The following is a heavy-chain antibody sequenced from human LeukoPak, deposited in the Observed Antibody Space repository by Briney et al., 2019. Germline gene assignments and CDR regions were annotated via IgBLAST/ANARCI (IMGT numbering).Heavy chain of an antibody. Sequence: ASVKVSCKASGYTFTSYGISWVRQAPGQGLEWMGWISAYNGNTNYAQKLQGRVTMTTDTSTSTAYMELRSLRSDDTAVYYCAKGPYYYGSGSYYVTDYYFDYWGQGTLVTVSS. CDR3: AKGPYYYGSGSYYVTDYYFDY. CDR2: ISAYNGNT. CDR1: GYTFTSYG. V-gene: IGHV1-18*01. D-gene: IGHD3-10*01. J-gene: IGHJ4*02.